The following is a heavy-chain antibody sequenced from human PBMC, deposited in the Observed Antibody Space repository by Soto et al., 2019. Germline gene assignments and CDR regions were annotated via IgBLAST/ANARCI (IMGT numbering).Heavy chain of an antibody. V-gene: IGHV1-3*01. Sequence: QVRLVQSGAEVKKPGASVKVSCKASGYTFTTYSMHWVRQAPGQRLEWMGWMNPLNGDTKYSQRFQGRLTIIRDTSASTAYMELGSLRSEDTAIYYRARGNSGAFDIWCQGTMVTVSS. CDR1: GYTFTTYS. D-gene: IGHD6-19*01. CDR2: MNPLNGDT. J-gene: IGHJ3*02. CDR3: ARGNSGAFDI.